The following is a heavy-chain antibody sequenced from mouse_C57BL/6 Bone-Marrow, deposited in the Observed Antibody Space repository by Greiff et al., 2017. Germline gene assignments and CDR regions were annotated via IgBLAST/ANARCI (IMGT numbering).Heavy chain of an antibody. CDR3: AGVYYYGSSDYFDY. D-gene: IGHD1-1*01. CDR2: IYPRSGNT. J-gene: IGHJ2*01. V-gene: IGHV1-81*01. CDR1: GYTFTSYG. Sequence: QVQLQQSGAELARPGASVKLSCKASGYTFTSYGISWVKQRTGQGLEWIGEIYPRSGNTYYNEKFKGKATLTADKSSSTAYMELRSLTSEDSAFYVCAGVYYYGSSDYFDYWGQGTTLTVSP.